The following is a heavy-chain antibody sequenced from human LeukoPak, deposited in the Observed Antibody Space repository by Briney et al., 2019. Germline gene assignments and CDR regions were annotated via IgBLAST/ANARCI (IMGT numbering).Heavy chain of an antibody. J-gene: IGHJ5*02. CDR3: ARLSSWPLNWFDP. D-gene: IGHD6-13*01. V-gene: IGHV4-39*01. Sequence: SETLSLTCTVSGGSISSSSYYWGWIRQPPGKGLEWIGSIHYSGSTYYNPSLKSRVTISVDTSKNQFSLKLSSVTAADTAVYYCARLSSWPLNWFDPWGQGTLVTVSS. CDR2: IHYSGST. CDR1: GGSISSSSYY.